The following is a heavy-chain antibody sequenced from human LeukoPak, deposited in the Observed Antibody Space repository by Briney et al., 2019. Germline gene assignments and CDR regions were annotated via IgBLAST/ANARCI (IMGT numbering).Heavy chain of an antibody. Sequence: SETLSLTCTVSGGSISSGDYYWSWIRQPPGKGLEWIGYIYYSGSTYYNPSLKSRVTMSVDTSKNQFSLKLSSVTAADTAVYYCAREPYDFWSGYWFDPWGQGTLVTVSS. CDR1: GGSISSGDYY. CDR2: IYYSGST. V-gene: IGHV4-30-4*01. J-gene: IGHJ5*02. CDR3: AREPYDFWSGYWFDP. D-gene: IGHD3-3*01.